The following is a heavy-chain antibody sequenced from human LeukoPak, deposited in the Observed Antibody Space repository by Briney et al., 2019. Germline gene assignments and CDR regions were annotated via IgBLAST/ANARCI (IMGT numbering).Heavy chain of an antibody. CDR1: GFSFSSYG. D-gene: IGHD3-10*01. V-gene: IGHV3-23*01. CDR3: AKYYYGSGSYPLNFDY. J-gene: IGHJ4*02. Sequence: PGGSLRLSCAASGFSFSSYGMSWVRQAPGKGLEWVSTIRTSGGNIYYADSVKGRFTISRDNSKNTLYLQTNSLRAEDTAVYYCAKYYYGSGSYPLNFDYWGQGTLVTVSS. CDR2: IRTSGGNI.